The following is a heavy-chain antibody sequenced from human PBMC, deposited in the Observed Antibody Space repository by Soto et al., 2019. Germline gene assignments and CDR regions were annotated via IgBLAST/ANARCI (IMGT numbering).Heavy chain of an antibody. CDR1: GFTFSSYG. D-gene: IGHD2-15*01. CDR2: IWYDGSNK. Sequence: GGSLRLSCAASGFTFSSYGMHWVRQAPGKGLEWVAVIWYDGSNKYYADSVKGRFTISRDNSKNTLYLQMNSLRAEDTAVYYCARAPSVVAATVGPWFDPWGQGTLVTVSS. J-gene: IGHJ5*02. V-gene: IGHV3-33*01. CDR3: ARAPSVVAATVGPWFDP.